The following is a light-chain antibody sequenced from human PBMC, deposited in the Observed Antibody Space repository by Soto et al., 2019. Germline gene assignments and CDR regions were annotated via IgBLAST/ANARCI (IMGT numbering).Light chain of an antibody. J-gene: IGLJ2*01. CDR3: AAWDDSLNGVL. Sequence: QSVLTQPPSASGTPGQRVTISCSGSSSNIGSNLVNWYQQLPGTAPKLLMYSNDQRPSGVPDRFSGSKSGTSASLAISGLQSEDEADYYCAAWDDSLNGVLFGGGTKPPS. CDR1: SSNIGSNL. V-gene: IGLV1-44*01. CDR2: SND.